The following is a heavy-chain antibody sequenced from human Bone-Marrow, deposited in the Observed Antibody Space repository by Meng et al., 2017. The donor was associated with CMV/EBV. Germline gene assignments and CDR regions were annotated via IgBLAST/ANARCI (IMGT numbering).Heavy chain of an antibody. CDR2: IYPGDSDT. V-gene: IGHV5-51*01. CDR1: GYSFTSYW. J-gene: IGHJ6*02. D-gene: IGHD6-13*01. Sequence: GGSLRLSCKGSGYSFTSYWIGWARQMPGKGLEWMGIIYPGDSDTRYSPSFQGQVTISADKSISTAYLQWSSLKASDTAMYYCARQGQQLVGSMDVWGQGTTVTVSS. CDR3: ARQGQQLVGSMDV.